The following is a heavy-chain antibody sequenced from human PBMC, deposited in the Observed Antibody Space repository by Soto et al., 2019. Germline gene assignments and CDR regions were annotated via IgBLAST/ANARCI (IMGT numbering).Heavy chain of an antibody. CDR2: INPNGGNT. D-gene: IGHD5-12*01. Sequence: GSLRLSCSASGFTFSSHPMYWVRQAPGRGLEYVSAINPNGGNTHYADSVKGRFTISRDNPKNTLYLQMSSLRVEDTAVYYWVKAYSGIYWHGAQGPLVTVSS. V-gene: IGHV3-64D*06. CDR3: VKAYSGIYWH. J-gene: IGHJ1*01. CDR1: GFTFSSHP.